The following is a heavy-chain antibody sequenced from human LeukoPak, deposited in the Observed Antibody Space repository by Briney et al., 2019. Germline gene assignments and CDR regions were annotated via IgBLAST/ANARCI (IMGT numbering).Heavy chain of an antibody. CDR3: ARDRWKSSSLDYYGMDV. V-gene: IGHV4-31*03. CDR2: IYYSGST. D-gene: IGHD6-13*01. Sequence: SQTLSLTCTVSGGSISSGGYYWSWIRQHPGKGLEWIGYIYYSGSTYYNPSLKSRVTISVDTSKNQFSLKLSSVTAADTAVYYWARDRWKSSSLDYYGMDVWGQGTTVTVSS. CDR1: GGSISSGGYY. J-gene: IGHJ6*02.